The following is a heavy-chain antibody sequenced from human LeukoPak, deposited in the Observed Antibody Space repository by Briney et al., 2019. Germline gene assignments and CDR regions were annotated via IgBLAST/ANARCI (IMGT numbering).Heavy chain of an antibody. CDR3: ASRPLAAAGIRERGRLNWFDP. D-gene: IGHD6-13*01. V-gene: IGHV4-59*12. J-gene: IGHJ5*02. Sequence: SETLSLTCTVSGGSISSYYWSWIRQPPGKGLEWIGYIYYSGSTNYNPSLKSRVTISVDTSKNQFSLKLSSVTAADTAVYYCASRPLAAAGIRERGRLNWFDPWGQGTLVTVSS. CDR1: GGSISSYY. CDR2: IYYSGST.